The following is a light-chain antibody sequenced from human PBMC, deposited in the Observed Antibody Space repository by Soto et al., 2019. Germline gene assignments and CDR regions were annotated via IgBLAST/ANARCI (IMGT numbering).Light chain of an antibody. V-gene: IGLV1-51*02. CDR3: GTWDSSLSAGV. CDR1: SSNIGNNY. Sequence: QSVLTQPPSVSAAPGQKVTISCSGSSSNIGNNYVSWYQQLPGTAPKLLIYENNKRPSGIPDRFSGSKSGRSATLGITGLQTGDEADYYCGTWDSSLSAGVFGGGTKVTVL. J-gene: IGLJ2*01. CDR2: ENN.